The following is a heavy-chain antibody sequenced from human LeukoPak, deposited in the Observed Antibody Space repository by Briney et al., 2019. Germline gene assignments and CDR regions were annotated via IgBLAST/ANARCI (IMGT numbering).Heavy chain of an antibody. Sequence: GGCLRLSCAASGFTFSSYGMHWVRQAPGKGLEWGAVISYDGSNKYYADSVKGRFTISRDNSKNTLYLQMNSLRAEDTAVYYCAKDKSGSYRTYNWFAPWGQGTLVTVSS. CDR2: ISYDGSNK. V-gene: IGHV3-30*18. CDR3: AKDKSGSYRTYNWFAP. D-gene: IGHD3-22*01. CDR1: GFTFSSYG. J-gene: IGHJ5*02.